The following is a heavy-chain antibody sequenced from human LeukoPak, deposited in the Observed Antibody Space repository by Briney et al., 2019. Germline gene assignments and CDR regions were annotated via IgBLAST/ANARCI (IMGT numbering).Heavy chain of an antibody. J-gene: IGHJ4*02. D-gene: IGHD5-24*01. CDR3: AREGDGYNSPIDY. V-gene: IGHV3-21*03. Sequence: GGSLRLSCAASGFTLSTYSLNWVRQAPGKGLEWVSSISSSSLYIYYADSVKGRFTISRDNAKNSLFLQMNSLRAEDTAVYYCAREGDGYNSPIDYWGQGTLVTVSS. CDR1: GFTLSTYS. CDR2: ISSSSLYI.